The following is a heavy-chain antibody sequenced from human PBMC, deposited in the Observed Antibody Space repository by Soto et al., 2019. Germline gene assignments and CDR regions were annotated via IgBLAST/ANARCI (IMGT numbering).Heavy chain of an antibody. J-gene: IGHJ5*02. CDR1: GGSISSGGYS. CDR2: IYHSGST. Sequence: QLQLQESGSGLVKPSQTLSLTCAVSGGSISSGGYSWSWIRQPPGKGLEWIGYIYHSGSTYYNPSLKSRVTISVDRSKNQFSLKLGSVTAADTDVYYCATRTGARYGGWFDPWGQGTLVTVSS. D-gene: IGHD1-1*01. V-gene: IGHV4-30-2*01. CDR3: ATRTGARYGGWFDP.